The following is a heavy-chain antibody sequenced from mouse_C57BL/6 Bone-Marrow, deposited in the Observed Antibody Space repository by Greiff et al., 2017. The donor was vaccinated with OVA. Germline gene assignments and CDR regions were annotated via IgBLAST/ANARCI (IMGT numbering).Heavy chain of an antibody. D-gene: IGHD2-3*01. V-gene: IGHV5-4*01. CDR3: ARDGYYFFDY. J-gene: IGHJ2*01. CDR2: ISDGGSYT. Sequence: EVKVVDSGGGLVKPGGSLKLSCAASGFTFSSYAMSWVRQTPEKRLEWVATISDGGSYTYYPDNVKGRFTISRDNAKNNLYLQMSHLKSEDTAMYYCARDGYYFFDYWGQGTTLTVSS. CDR1: GFTFSSYA.